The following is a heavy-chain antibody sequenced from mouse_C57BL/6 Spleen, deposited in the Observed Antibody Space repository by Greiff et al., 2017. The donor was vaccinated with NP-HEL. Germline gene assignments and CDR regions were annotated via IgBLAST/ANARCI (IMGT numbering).Heavy chain of an antibody. CDR2: IDPSDSYT. CDR3: ARSYYYDYYWYFDV. CDR1: GYTFTSYW. D-gene: IGHD2-4*01. Sequence: VQLQQPGAELVMPGASVKLSCKASGYTFTSYWMHWVKQRPGQGLEWIGEIDPSDSYTNYNQKFKGKSTLTVDKSSSTAYMQLSSLTSEDSAVYYCARSYYYDYYWYFDVWGTGTTVTVSS. J-gene: IGHJ1*03. V-gene: IGHV1-69*01.